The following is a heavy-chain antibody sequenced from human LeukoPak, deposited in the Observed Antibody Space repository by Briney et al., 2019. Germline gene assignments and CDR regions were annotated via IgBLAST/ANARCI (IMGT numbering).Heavy chain of an antibody. CDR2: IWYDGSNK. D-gene: IGHD2-2*03. CDR1: RFTFSSYG. J-gene: IGHJ4*02. V-gene: IGHV3-33*01. Sequence: GGSLRLSCAASRFTFSSYGMHWVRQAPGKGLEWVAVIWYDGSNKYYADSVKGRFTISRDDSKNTLYLQMNSLRAEDTAVYYCARGIGHSPMDYWGQGTLVTVSS. CDR3: ARGIGHSPMDY.